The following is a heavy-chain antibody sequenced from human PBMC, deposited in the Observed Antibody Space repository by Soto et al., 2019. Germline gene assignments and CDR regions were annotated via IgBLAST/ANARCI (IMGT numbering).Heavy chain of an antibody. CDR3: ARASYDYVWGSYPFDY. CDR1: GGSISSYY. Sequence: KTSETLSLTCTVSGGSISSYYWSWIRQPAGKGLEWIGRIYTSGSTNYNPSLKSRVTMSIDTSKSQFSLKLSSVTAADTAVYYCARASYDYVWGSYPFDYWGQGTLVTSPQ. V-gene: IGHV4-4*07. D-gene: IGHD3-16*01. CDR2: IYTSGST. J-gene: IGHJ4*02.